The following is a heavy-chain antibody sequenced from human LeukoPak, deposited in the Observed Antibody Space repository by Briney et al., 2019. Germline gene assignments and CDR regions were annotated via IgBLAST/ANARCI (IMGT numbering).Heavy chain of an antibody. CDR1: GGSFSGYY. Sequence: SETLSLTCAVYGGSFSGYYWSWIRQPPGKGLEWVGEINHSGSTNYNPSLKSRVTISVDTSKNQFPLKLSSVTAADKAVYYCARQRGLRRGVLDDYWGQGTLVTVYS. V-gene: IGHV4-34*01. CDR3: ARQRGLRRGVLDDY. D-gene: IGHD4-17*01. CDR2: INHSGST. J-gene: IGHJ4*02.